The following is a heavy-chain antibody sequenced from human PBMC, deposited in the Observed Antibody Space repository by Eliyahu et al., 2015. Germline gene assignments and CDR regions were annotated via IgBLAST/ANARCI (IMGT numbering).Heavy chain of an antibody. D-gene: IGHD1-14*01. Sequence: EVLLVQSGAEVKKPGESLKISCKVSGHSFTNHWIGWVRHMPGKGLEWMGLIYPGDSETRYSPSVQGQVIISADRSTSTAYLQWSSLKASDTAMYYCATSRRNVGTFRDGYDIWGRGTMVTVSA. V-gene: IGHV5-51*01. J-gene: IGHJ3*02. CDR2: IYPGDSET. CDR3: ATSRRNVGTFRDGYDI. CDR1: GHSFTNHW.